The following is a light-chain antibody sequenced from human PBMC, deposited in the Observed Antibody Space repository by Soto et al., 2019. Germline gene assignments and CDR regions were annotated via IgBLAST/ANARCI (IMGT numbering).Light chain of an antibody. CDR3: SSYTSSSTVV. CDR1: SSDVGGYNY. J-gene: IGLJ2*01. CDR2: DVS. V-gene: IGLV2-14*01. Sequence: QSVLTQPASVSGSPGQSITISCTGTSSDVGGYNYVSWYQQHPGKAPKLMIYDVSNRPSGVSNRFSGSKSGNTASLTISGLQAEDEADYYCSSYTSSSTVVFGGGTQL.